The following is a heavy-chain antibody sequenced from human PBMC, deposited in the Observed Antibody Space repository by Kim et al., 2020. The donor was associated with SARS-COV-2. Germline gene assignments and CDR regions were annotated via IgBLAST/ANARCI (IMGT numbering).Heavy chain of an antibody. D-gene: IGHD5-18*01. V-gene: IGHV1-69*04. J-gene: IGHJ4*02. CDR1: GGPFSSYA. CDR3: ARGAEDGYSYGYLGY. Sequence: SVKVSCKASGGPFSSYAISWVRQAPGQGLEWMGRIIPILSIPKYAQKFQGRVTITADRSTSTAYMELSSLRSEDTAVYYCARGAEDGYSYGYLGYWGQG. CDR2: IIPILSIP.